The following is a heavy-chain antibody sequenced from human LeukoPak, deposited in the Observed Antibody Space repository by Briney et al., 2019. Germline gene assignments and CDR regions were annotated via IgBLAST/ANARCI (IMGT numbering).Heavy chain of an antibody. CDR3: AREVMDNLRFDY. Sequence: ASVKVSCKASGYTFTSDYMHWVRQAPGQGLEWMGIINPSGGDTSYAQKFQGRLTMTRDTSTNTVYMGLTSLRSEDTAVYYCAREVMDNLRFDYWGQGTLVTVSS. D-gene: IGHD1-14*01. V-gene: IGHV1-46*01. J-gene: IGHJ4*02. CDR1: GYTFTSDY. CDR2: INPSGGDT.